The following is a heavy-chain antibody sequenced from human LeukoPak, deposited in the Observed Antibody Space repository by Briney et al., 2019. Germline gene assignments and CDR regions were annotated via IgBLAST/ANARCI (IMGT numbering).Heavy chain of an antibody. CDR3: ARRPSPRGWLGELWPPQPIAY. CDR1: GYTFTSYE. D-gene: IGHD3-10*01. CDR2: MNPNRGNT. Sequence: GSVKVSCKASGYTFTSYEINWVRQATGQGLEWVGCMNPNRGNTTYAQKFQGRVAMTRNTSISTAYMELSSLRSDDTAVYYCARRPSPRGWLGELWPPQPIAYWGQATLVTV. J-gene: IGHJ4*02. V-gene: IGHV1-8*01.